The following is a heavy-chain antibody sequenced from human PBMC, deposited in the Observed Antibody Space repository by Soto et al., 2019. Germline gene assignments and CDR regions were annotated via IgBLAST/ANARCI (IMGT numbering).Heavy chain of an antibody. D-gene: IGHD1-26*01. J-gene: IGHJ4*02. CDR3: ARDDEHGSNCDLAY. V-gene: IGHV1-8*01. Sequence: ASVKVSCKASGYTLTSYDINWVRQATGQGLEWMGWMNPNSGNTGYAQKFQGRVTMTRNTSISTAYMELSSLRPEDTAVYYCARDDEHGSNCDLAYWGQGALVTVSS. CDR1: GYTLTSYD. CDR2: MNPNSGNT.